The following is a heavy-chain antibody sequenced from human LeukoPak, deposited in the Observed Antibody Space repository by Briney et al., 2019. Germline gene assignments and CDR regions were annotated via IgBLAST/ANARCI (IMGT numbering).Heavy chain of an antibody. D-gene: IGHD3-10*01. J-gene: IGHJ3*02. CDR3: ASGAAGGFSDAIDI. CDR2: IYHSGST. Sequence: PSQTLSLTCTVSGGSISSGGYYWSWIRQPPGKGLEWIGYIYHSGSTYYNPSLKSRVTISVDRSKNQFSLKLSSVTAADTAVYYCASGAAGGFSDAIDIWGQGTMVTVSS. V-gene: IGHV4-30-2*01. CDR1: GGSISSGGYY.